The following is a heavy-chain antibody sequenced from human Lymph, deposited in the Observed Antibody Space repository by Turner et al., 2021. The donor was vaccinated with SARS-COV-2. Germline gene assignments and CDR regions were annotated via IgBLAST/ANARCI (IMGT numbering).Heavy chain of an antibody. CDR2: ISASGATT. D-gene: IGHD1-1*01. Sequence: EVQLLESGVGLVQPGGSLRLSCAASGFTFSSYAMSWVRQAPGKGLEWVSAISASGATTYYADSVKGRFTISRDNSKNTLYLQMNSLRAEDTAVYYCAKDPNWYVLSAVDYWGQGTLVTVSS. J-gene: IGHJ4*02. V-gene: IGHV3-23*01. CDR1: GFTFSSYA. CDR3: AKDPNWYVLSAVDY.